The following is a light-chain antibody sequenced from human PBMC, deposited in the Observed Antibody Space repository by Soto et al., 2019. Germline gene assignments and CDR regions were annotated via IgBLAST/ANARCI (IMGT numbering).Light chain of an antibody. J-gene: IGKJ4*01. CDR1: QSVSSN. V-gene: IGKV3-15*01. CDR2: GVS. Sequence: TQPPSALSVSPGESATLSCRASQSVSSNLAWYHQKPGQAPRLLIYGVSTRATGIPARFSGSGSETKFTLTISRLQPEDFAAFYGQQYNNWPPLTFGGGTKVDIK. CDR3: QQYNNWPPLT.